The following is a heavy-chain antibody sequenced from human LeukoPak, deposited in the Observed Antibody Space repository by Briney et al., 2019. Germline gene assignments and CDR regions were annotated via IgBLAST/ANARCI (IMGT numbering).Heavy chain of an antibody. Sequence: GRSLRLSCAASGFTFSSYGMRWVRQAPGKGLEWVAVISYDGSNKYYADSVKGRFTISRDNSKNTLYLQMNSLRAEDTAVYYCAKEGTDGGNSRDDNWFDPWGQGTLVTVSS. V-gene: IGHV3-30*18. J-gene: IGHJ5*02. CDR2: ISYDGSNK. D-gene: IGHD4-23*01. CDR1: GFTFSSYG. CDR3: AKEGTDGGNSRDDNWFDP.